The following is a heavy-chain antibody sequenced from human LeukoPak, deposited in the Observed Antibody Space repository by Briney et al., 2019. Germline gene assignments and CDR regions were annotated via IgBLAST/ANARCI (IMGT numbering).Heavy chain of an antibody. J-gene: IGHJ3*02. CDR3: AREIFNGFDI. Sequence: GSLRLSCAGSGFTFRSYAMHWVRQAPGKGLEWVAVISYDGSNKDYADPVKGRFTISRDNSKNTLFLQMNSLRAEDTAVYYCAREIFNGFDIWGQGTMVTVSS. CDR2: ISYDGSNK. V-gene: IGHV3-30-3*01. CDR1: GFTFRSYA.